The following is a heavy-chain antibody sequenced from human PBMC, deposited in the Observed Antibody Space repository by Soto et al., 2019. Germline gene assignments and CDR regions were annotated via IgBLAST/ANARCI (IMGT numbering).Heavy chain of an antibody. D-gene: IGHD1-26*01. Sequence: GGSLRLSCAASGFTFNDYGMHWVRQAPGKGLEWVTVIWYDGSNKYYAESVKGRFTISRDNSKNTLYLEMNSLRAEDTAVYYCARDIGKWEKGQFDYWGQGTLGTVS. V-gene: IGHV3-33*01. CDR3: ARDIGKWEKGQFDY. CDR2: IWYDGSNK. CDR1: GFTFNDYG. J-gene: IGHJ4*02.